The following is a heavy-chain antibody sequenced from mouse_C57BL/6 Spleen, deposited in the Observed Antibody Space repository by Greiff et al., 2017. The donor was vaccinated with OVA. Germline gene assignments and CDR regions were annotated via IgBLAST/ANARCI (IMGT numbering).Heavy chain of an antibody. D-gene: IGHD4-1*01. CDR2: IDPETGGT. Sequence: VQLQQSGAELVRPGASVTLSCKASGYTFTDYEMHWVKQTPVHGLEWIGAIDPETGGTAYNQKFKGKAILTADKSSSTAYMELRSLTSEDSAVYYCTRPNWDGGAWFAYWGQGTLVTVSA. J-gene: IGHJ3*01. CDR3: TRPNWDGGAWFAY. CDR1: GYTFTDYE. V-gene: IGHV1-15*01.